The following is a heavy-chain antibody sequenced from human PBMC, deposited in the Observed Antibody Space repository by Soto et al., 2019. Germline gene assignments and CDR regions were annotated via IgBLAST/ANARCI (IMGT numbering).Heavy chain of an antibody. J-gene: IGHJ1*01. CDR2: ISSSSSNI. CDR1: GFTFSSYS. CDR3: ARGLYADPREYFQS. V-gene: IGHV3-48*01. D-gene: IGHD4-17*01. Sequence: EVQLVESGGGLVQPGGSLRLSCAASGFTFSSYSMNWVRQAPGKGLEWVSYISSSSSNIYYADSVKGRFTISRDNAKNSRYLQMNSLRAEDTAVYYWARGLYADPREYFQSWGQGTLVTVSS.